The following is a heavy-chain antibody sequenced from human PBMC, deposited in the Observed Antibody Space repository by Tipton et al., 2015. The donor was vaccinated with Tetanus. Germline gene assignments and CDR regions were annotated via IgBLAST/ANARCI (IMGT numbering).Heavy chain of an antibody. CDR3: ARAELRRGFSGYLYYDL. Sequence: TLSLTCTVSDGPVSSGGHYWGWVRQLPGKGLEWIGCIYYSGTTYYNPSHRSRLSISVDTSKNQFSLSLASVTAADTAIYYCARAELRRGFSGYLYYDLWGRGILVTVS. D-gene: IGHD5-12*01. CDR2: IYYSGTT. V-gene: IGHV4-31*03. J-gene: IGHJ2*01. CDR1: DGPVSSGGHY.